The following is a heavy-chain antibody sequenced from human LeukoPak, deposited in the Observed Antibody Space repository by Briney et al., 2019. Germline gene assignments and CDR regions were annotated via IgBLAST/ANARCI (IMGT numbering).Heavy chain of an antibody. CDR3: AREGLQWLVTSPLDY. V-gene: IGHV3-7*04. J-gene: IGHJ4*02. D-gene: IGHD6-19*01. Sequence: PGGSLRLSCAASGFTFSSYWMSWVRQAPGKGLEWVANIKQDGSEKNYVDSVKGRFTISRDNAKNSLYLQMNSLRAEDTAVYYCAREGLQWLVTSPLDYWGQGTLVTVSS. CDR1: GFTFSSYW. CDR2: IKQDGSEK.